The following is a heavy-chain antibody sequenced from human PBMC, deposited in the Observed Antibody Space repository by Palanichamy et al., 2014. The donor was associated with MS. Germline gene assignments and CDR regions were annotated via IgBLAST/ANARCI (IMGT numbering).Heavy chain of an antibody. CDR1: GGSISSSSYY. V-gene: IGHV4-39*01. D-gene: IGHD6-6*01. J-gene: IGHJ2*01. CDR2: IYYSGST. Sequence: QLQLQESGPGLVKPSETLPLTCTVSGGSISSSSYYWGWIRQPPGKGLEWIGSIYYSGSTYYNPSLKSRVTISVDTSKNQFSLKLSSVTAADTAVYYCARHLTTIAARPYWYFDLWGRGTLVTVSS. CDR3: ARHLTTIAARPYWYFDL.